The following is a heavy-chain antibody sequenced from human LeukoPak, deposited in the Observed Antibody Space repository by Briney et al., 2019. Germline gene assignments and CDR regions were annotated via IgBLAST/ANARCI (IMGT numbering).Heavy chain of an antibody. CDR2: ISGSGAST. J-gene: IGHJ4*02. Sequence: PGGSLRLSCAASRFTFSTYAMSWVRQAPGKGLEWISDISGSGASTYYADSVKGRFTISRDNAKNSLYLQMISLRAEDTALYYCARVEGFIDYWGQGTLVTVPS. V-gene: IGHV3-23*01. CDR3: ARVEGFIDY. D-gene: IGHD3-16*02. CDR1: RFTFSTYA.